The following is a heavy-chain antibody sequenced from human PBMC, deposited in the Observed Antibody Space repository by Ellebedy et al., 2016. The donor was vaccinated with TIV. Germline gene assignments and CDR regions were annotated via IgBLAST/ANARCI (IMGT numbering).Heavy chain of an antibody. J-gene: IGHJ4*02. CDR1: RYTFTNYY. CDR2: INPSGGST. CDR3: ARSSFGNGYYGSIDY. Sequence: AASVKVSCKASRYTFTNYYMHWVRQAPGQGLEWMGKINPSGGSTSNAHHLQGRISMTRDPSTSTVYMELSSLRSEDTAMYYCARSSFGNGYYGSIDYWGQGTLVTVSS. V-gene: IGHV1-46*01. D-gene: IGHD3-3*01.